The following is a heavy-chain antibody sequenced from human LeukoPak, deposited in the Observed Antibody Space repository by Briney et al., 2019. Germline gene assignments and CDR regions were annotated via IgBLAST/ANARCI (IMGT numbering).Heavy chain of an antibody. CDR1: GFTFSSYG. CDR3: AKSGFSTSWYYFDY. J-gene: IGHJ4*02. D-gene: IGHD6-13*01. Sequence: QPGGSLRLSCAASGFTFSSYGMHWVRQAPGKGLEWVTVISYDGSNKYYADSVKGRFTISRDISKNTLYLQMNSLRAEDTAVYYCAKSGFSTSWYYFDYWGQGSLVTVSS. CDR2: ISYDGSNK. V-gene: IGHV3-30*18.